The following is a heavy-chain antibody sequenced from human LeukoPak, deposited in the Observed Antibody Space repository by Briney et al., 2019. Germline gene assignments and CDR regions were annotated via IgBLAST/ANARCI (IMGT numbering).Heavy chain of an antibody. CDR2: IIPIFGTA. CDR1: GGTFSNYA. CDR3: ARYSYGYSYGYGYSDY. V-gene: IGHV1-69*13. D-gene: IGHD5-18*01. J-gene: IGHJ4*02. Sequence: ASVKVSCKASGGTFSNYAISWVRQAPGQGLEWMGGIIPIFGTANYAQKFQGRVTITADESTSTAYMELSSLRSEDTAVYYCARYSYGYSYGYGYSDYWGQGTLVTVSS.